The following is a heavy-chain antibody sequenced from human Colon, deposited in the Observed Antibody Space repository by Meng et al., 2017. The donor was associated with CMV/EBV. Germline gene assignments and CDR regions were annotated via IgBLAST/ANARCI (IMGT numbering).Heavy chain of an antibody. D-gene: IGHD5-18*01. CDR3: ARGAPRNQYSYGYDHFFDY. CDR2: IIPIFGTA. Sequence: SVKVSCKASGGTFSSYAISWVRQAPGQGLEWMGGIIPIFGTANYAQKFQGRVTITTDESTSTAYMELSSLRSEDTAVYYCARGAPRNQYSYGYDHFFDYWGQGTLVTVSS. V-gene: IGHV1-69*05. J-gene: IGHJ4*02. CDR1: GGTFSSYA.